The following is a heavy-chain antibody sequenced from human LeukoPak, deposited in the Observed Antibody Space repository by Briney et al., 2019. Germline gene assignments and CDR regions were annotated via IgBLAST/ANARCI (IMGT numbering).Heavy chain of an antibody. CDR3: ARGGGALARPYYDFWSGYYTWFDP. D-gene: IGHD3-3*01. V-gene: IGHV1-8*01. CDR2: MNPNSGNT. Sequence: GASVNVSCKASGYTFTSYDTNWVRQAPGQGLEWMGWMNPNSGNTGYAQKFQGRVTMTRNTSISTAYMELSSLRSEDTAVYYCARGGGALARPYYDFWSGYYTWFDPWGQGTLVTVSS. J-gene: IGHJ5*02. CDR1: GYTFTSYD.